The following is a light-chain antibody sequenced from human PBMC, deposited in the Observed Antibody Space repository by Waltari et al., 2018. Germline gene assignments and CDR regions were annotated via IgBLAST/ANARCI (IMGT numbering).Light chain of an antibody. Sequence: EIVMTQSPASLSLSPGEGASLSCRASQSVSTNLAWYQQIPGQAPRLLIYGASTRATGIPARFSGSGSGSEFTLTISSLQSEDFGVYYCQQYNDWPPWTFGQGTKVEIK. V-gene: IGKV3-15*01. CDR1: QSVSTN. CDR2: GAS. J-gene: IGKJ1*01. CDR3: QQYNDWPPWT.